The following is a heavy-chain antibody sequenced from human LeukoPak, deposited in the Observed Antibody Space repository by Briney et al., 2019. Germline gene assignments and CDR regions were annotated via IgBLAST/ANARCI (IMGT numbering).Heavy chain of an antibody. V-gene: IGHV3-23*01. D-gene: IGHD3-10*01. J-gene: IGHJ4*02. CDR1: GVTFSSYT. CDR3: AKDNYDTGSSGFDY. CDR2: ISGSGGST. Sequence: GGSLRLSCAASGVTFSSYTMICVRQASAKAREWVSAISGSGGSTHYADAVKGRFTVSRDNSKNTLYLQVNCLRAEDTAVYYCAKDNYDTGSSGFDYWGQGTLVTVSS.